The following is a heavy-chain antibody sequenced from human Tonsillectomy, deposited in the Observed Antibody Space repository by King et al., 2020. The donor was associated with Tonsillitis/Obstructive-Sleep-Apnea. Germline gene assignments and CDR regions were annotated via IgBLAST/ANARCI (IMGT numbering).Heavy chain of an antibody. V-gene: IGHV3-23*04. Sequence: VQLVESGGGLVQPGGSLRLSCAASGFTFSDHAMGWVRQAPGKGLEWVSSISGSGGSLYYADFVKGQFTISRDNSKNTLYLQMNSLGADDTAVYYCAKITSHSRGWYGGVFESWGQGTLVTVPS. J-gene: IGHJ4*02. CDR1: GFTFSDHA. D-gene: IGHD6-19*01. CDR2: ISGSGGSL. CDR3: AKITSHSRGWYGGVFES.